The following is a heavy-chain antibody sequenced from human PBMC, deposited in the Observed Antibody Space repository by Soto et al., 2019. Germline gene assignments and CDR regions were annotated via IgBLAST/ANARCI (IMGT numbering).Heavy chain of an antibody. CDR3: AASGYNPYYYGTDV. CDR2: IYPGDYET. Sequence: GESLKISCKHSGNSFTSYWIAWVRQMPGKGLEWMGIIYPGDYETRYSPSFQGQVTISADKSISTAYLQWSSLKASDSAMYYCAASGYNPYYYGTDVWGQGTAVTVSS. J-gene: IGHJ6*02. V-gene: IGHV5-51*01. CDR1: GNSFTSYW. D-gene: IGHD3-3*01.